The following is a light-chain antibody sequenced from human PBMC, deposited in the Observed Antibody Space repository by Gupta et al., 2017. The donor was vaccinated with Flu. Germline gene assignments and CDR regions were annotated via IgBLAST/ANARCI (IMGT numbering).Light chain of an antibody. V-gene: IGKV3-15*01. CDR3: QQYYNWPPWT. CDR2: FAS. CDR1: QSVNNN. J-gene: IGKJ1*01. Sequence: DIVMTQSPATLSVSPGEKVTLSCRASQSVNNNLAWYQQKPGQAPRLLIYFASTRAPGVPARFSGSGSGTEFTLTISSLESEDFAVYYCQQYYNWPPWTFGQGTKVEVK.